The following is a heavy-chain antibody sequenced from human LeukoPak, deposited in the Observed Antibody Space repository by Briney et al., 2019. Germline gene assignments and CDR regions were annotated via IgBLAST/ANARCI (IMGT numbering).Heavy chain of an antibody. CDR1: GGSFSGYY. Sequence: SETLSLTCAVYGGSFSGYYWGWIRQPPGKGLEWIGSIHYSGSTYYNPSLKSRVTISVDTSKNQFSLKLSSVTAADTAVYYCARLLYSGSYSDLWGRGTLVTVSS. D-gene: IGHD3-10*01. V-gene: IGHV4-34*01. CDR2: IHYSGST. CDR3: ARLLYSGSYSDL. J-gene: IGHJ2*01.